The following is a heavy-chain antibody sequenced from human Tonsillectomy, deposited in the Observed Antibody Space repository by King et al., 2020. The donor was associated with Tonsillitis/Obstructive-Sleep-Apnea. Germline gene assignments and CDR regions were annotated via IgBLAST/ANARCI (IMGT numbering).Heavy chain of an antibody. D-gene: IGHD3-22*01. CDR2: ISAYNGDT. Sequence: QLVQSGAEVKKPGASVKVSCKASGYTFTTYGISWVRQAPGQGLEWMGWISAYNGDTNYAQKLQDRVTMTTDTPTSTAYMEVRSLRSDDTAVYYCARDSRSHYYDTSGYSTFEYWGPGTPVTVPS. CDR1: GYTFTTYG. CDR3: ARDSRSHYYDTSGYSTFEY. V-gene: IGHV1-18*01. J-gene: IGHJ4*02.